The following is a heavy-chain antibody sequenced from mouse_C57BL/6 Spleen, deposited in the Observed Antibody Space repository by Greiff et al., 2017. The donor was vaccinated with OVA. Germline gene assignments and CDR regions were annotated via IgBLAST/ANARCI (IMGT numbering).Heavy chain of an antibody. CDR2: IYPGDGDT. V-gene: IGHV1-80*01. CDR3: ARVGTTVVEPFDY. J-gene: IGHJ2*01. Sequence: QVHVKQSGAELVKPGASVKISCKASGYAFSSYWMNWVKQRPGKGLEWIGQIYPGDGDTNYNGKFKGKATLTADKSSSTAYMQLSSLTSEDSAVYFCARVGTTVVEPFDYWGQGTTLTVSS. CDR1: GYAFSSYW. D-gene: IGHD1-1*01.